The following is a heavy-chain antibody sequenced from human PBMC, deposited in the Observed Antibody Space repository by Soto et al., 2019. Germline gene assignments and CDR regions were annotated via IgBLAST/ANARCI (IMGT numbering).Heavy chain of an antibody. Sequence: PGGSLRLSCATSGFSFSTYPMSRVRQAPGKGLEWVTAISANGRGTSYADSVKGRFTILRDNSKNTLYLQMNSLRAEDTAVYFCVKKRSYDRSNYDHFDYWGQGALVTVS. D-gene: IGHD3-22*01. CDR3: VKKRSYDRSNYDHFDY. V-gene: IGHV3-23*01. CDR2: ISANGRGT. J-gene: IGHJ4*02. CDR1: GFSFSTYP.